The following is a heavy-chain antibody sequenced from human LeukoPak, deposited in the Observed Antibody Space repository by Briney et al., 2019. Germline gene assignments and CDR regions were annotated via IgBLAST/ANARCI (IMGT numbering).Heavy chain of an antibody. V-gene: IGHV1-18*01. Sequence: ASVTASCKASGYIFTSYGISWVRQAPGQGLEWMGWSSYNGNTNYAQNLQGRVTMTTGTSTSTAYMELRSLRSDDTAVYYCARDSLIPPARSLDYWGQGTLVTVSS. D-gene: IGHD2-2*01. CDR1: GYIFTSYG. CDR2: SSYNGNT. CDR3: ARDSLIPPARSLDY. J-gene: IGHJ4*02.